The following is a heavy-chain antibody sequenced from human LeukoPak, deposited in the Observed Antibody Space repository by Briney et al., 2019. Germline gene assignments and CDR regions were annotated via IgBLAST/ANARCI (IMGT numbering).Heavy chain of an antibody. CDR1: GYTFTSYD. D-gene: IGHD4-17*01. V-gene: IGHV1-8*03. Sequence: ASVKVSCKASGYTFTSYDINWVRQATGQGLEWMGWMNPNSGNTGYAQKFQGRVTITRNTSISTAYMELSSLRSEDTAVYYCARAYGDYDLADYYYMDVWGKGTTVTVSS. CDR3: ARAYGDYDLADYYYMDV. J-gene: IGHJ6*03. CDR2: MNPNSGNT.